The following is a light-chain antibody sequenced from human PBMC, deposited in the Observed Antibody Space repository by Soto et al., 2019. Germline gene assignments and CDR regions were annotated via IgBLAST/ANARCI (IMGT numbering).Light chain of an antibody. Sequence: QMTPARPNLSSSVGDIVPITCRSSQSISSWLAWYQQKPGKAPKLLIYAASSLQSGVPSRFSGSGSGTDFTLTISSRQPEDFAIYYCQQANSFPHTFGGGTKVDIK. CDR2: AAS. J-gene: IGKJ4*01. CDR3: QQANSFPHT. V-gene: IGKV1-12*01. CDR1: QSISSW.